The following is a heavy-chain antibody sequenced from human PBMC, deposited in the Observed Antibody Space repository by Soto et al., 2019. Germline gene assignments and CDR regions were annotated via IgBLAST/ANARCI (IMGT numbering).Heavy chain of an antibody. V-gene: IGHV3-7*01. CDR1: GFTFSTYW. D-gene: IGHD5-12*01. CDR3: VGGNGFDY. Sequence: EVQLVESGGGLVQPGGSLRLSCAGFGFTFSTYWMTWVRQAPGKGLEWVANIKEDGSGRYYVDSVKGRFTISRDNAKNSLYLHMNSLRTEDTAVYYCVGGNGFDYWGQGTLVTVSS. J-gene: IGHJ4*02. CDR2: IKEDGSGR.